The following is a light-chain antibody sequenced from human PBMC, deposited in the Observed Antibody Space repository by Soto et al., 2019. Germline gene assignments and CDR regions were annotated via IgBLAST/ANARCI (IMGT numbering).Light chain of an antibody. CDR1: QSISSW. CDR2: DAS. V-gene: IGKV1-5*01. CDR3: QQYNSYSTWT. Sequence: DIQMTQSPSTLSPSVGYRVTITCRASQSISSWLAWYQQKPGKAPKLLIYDASSLESGFPSRFSGSGSGTEFTLTISSLQPDDFATYYCQQYNSYSTWTFGQGTKVDIK. J-gene: IGKJ1*01.